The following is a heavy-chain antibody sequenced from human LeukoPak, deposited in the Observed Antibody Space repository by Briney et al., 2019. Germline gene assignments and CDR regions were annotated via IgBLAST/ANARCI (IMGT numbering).Heavy chain of an antibody. D-gene: IGHD1-26*01. CDR3: VRQGLQSGTYPAY. J-gene: IGHJ4*02. V-gene: IGHV5-51*01. CDR2: LYPDGSAT. CDR1: GSTFNNYW. Sequence: GESLKISCKASGSTFNNYWIGWVRQMPGRGLEWMGMLYPDGSATTYHPSFEGRATISADKSVTTAYLEWNSLKASDTALYYCVRQGLQSGTYPAYWGPGTLVTVSS.